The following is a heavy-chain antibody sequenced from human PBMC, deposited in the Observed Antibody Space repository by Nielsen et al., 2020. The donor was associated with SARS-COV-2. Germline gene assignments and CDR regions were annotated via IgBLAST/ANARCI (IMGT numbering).Heavy chain of an antibody. Sequence: SETLSLTCTVSGGSISSYYWSWIRQPPGKGLEWIGYIYYSGSTNYNPSLKSRVTISVDTSKNQFSLKLSSVTAADTAVYYCARDEGIAAAGTWYFDLWGRGTLVTVSS. V-gene: IGHV4-59*01. CDR2: IYYSGST. J-gene: IGHJ2*01. D-gene: IGHD6-13*01. CDR1: GGSISSYY. CDR3: ARDEGIAAAGTWYFDL.